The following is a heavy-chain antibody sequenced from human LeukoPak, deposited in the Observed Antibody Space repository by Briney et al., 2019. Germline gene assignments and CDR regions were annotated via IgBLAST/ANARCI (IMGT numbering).Heavy chain of an antibody. CDR1: GFTFSSYG. J-gene: IGHJ4*02. D-gene: IGHD6-13*01. V-gene: IGHV3-30*02. Sequence: GGSLRLSCAASGFTFSSYGMHWVRQAPGKGLEWVAFIRYDGSNKYYADSVKGRFTISRDNSKNTLYLQLNSLRAEDTAVYYCAKGNSSWYGRYYFVYWGQGTLVTVSS. CDR3: AKGNSSWYGRYYFVY. CDR2: IRYDGSNK.